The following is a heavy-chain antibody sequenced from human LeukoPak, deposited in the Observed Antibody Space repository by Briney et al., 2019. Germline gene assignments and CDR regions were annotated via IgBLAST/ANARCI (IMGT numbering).Heavy chain of an antibody. V-gene: IGHV3-30*03. J-gene: IGHJ4*02. D-gene: IGHD5-18*01. CDR2: ISYDGSNT. CDR3: ARTPLRWIQLWGIDY. Sequence: GGSLRLSCAASGFTFSSYGMQWIRQAPGKGLEWVAVISYDGSNTYYADTVKGRFTISRDNSKDTLYLQMNSLGAEDTAVYYCARTPLRWIQLWGIDYWGQGTLVTVSS. CDR1: GFTFSSYG.